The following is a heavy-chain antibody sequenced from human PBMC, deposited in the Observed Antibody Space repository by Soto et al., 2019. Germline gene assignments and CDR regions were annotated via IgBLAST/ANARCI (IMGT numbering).Heavy chain of an antibody. J-gene: IGHJ4*02. V-gene: IGHV4-31*03. CDR2: IYYSGST. CDR3: ARGLYGDYLDY. CDR1: GGSISSGGYY. D-gene: IGHD4-17*01. Sequence: QVQLQESGPGLVKPSQTLSLTCTVSGGSISSGGYYWSWIRQHPGKGLEWIGYIYYSGSTYYSPSIKCRVTISVDASKNQFSLKLSSVTAADTAVYYCARGLYGDYLDYWGQGSLVTVSS.